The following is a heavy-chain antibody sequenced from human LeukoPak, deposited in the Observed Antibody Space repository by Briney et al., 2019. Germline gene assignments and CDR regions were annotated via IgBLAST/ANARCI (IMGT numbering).Heavy chain of an antibody. J-gene: IGHJ4*02. CDR1: GFTFSNYW. CDR2: IKQDGSEK. D-gene: IGHD1-1*01. CDR3: ARANEGYYFDY. V-gene: IGHV3-7*05. Sequence: GGSLRLSCAASGFTFSNYWMSWVRLAPGKGLEWVANIKQDGSEKYYVDSVKGRFTVSRDNAKNSLYLKMNSLRAEDTAVYYCARANEGYYFDYWGQGTLVTVSS.